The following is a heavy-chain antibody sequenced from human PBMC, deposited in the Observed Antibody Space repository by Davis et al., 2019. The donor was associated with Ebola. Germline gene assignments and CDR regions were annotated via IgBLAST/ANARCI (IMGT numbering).Heavy chain of an antibody. D-gene: IGHD4-17*01. V-gene: IGHV3-15*01. J-gene: IGHJ6*04. CDR3: TTDPGDTAALYYYYGMDV. Sequence: GESLKISCAASGFTFSNAWMSWVRQAPGKGLEWVGRIKSKTDGGTTDYAAPVKGRFTISRDDSKNTLYLQMNSLKTEDTAVYYCTTDPGDTAALYYYYGMDVWGKGTTVTVSS. CDR1: GFTFSNAW. CDR2: IKSKTDGGTT.